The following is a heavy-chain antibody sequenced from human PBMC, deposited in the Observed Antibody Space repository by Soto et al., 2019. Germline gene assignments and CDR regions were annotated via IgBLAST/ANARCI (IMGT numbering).Heavy chain of an antibody. CDR3: ARPSSRELGLNWFDP. V-gene: IGHV1-3*01. D-gene: IGHD1-7*01. J-gene: IGHJ5*02. Sequence: VASVKVSCKASGYTFTSYAMHWVRQAPGQRLEWMGWINAGNGNTKYSQKFQGRVTITRDTSASTAYMELSSLRSEDTAVYYCARPSSRELGLNWFDPWGQGTLVTVSS. CDR1: GYTFTSYA. CDR2: INAGNGNT.